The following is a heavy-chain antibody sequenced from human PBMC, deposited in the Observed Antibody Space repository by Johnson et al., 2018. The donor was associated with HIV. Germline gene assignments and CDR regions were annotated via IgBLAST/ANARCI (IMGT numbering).Heavy chain of an antibody. V-gene: IGHV3-66*01. CDR3: ARVPWSLDAFDI. CDR1: GFTFDDYD. CDR2: IYSGGST. Sequence: VQLVESGGSVVRPGGSLRLSCVGSGFTFDDYDMTWVRQSPGKGLEWVSVIYSGGSTYYADSVKGRFTISRDNSKNTLYLQMNSLRAEDTAVYYCARVPWSLDAFDIWGQGTMVTVSS. J-gene: IGHJ3*02. D-gene: IGHD2-15*01.